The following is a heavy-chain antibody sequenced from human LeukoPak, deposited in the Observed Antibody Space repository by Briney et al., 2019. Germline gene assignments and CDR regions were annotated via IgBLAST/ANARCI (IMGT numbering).Heavy chain of an antibody. Sequence: GGSLRLSCAASGFTFSNYWFHWVRQAPGKGLVWVARINTDGSTANYADSVKGRFTISRDNAKNTLYLQMNSLRAEDTAVYHCANDMTGPVDSWGQGTLVTVSS. J-gene: IGHJ4*02. V-gene: IGHV3-74*01. CDR1: GFTFSNYW. CDR2: INTDGSTA. D-gene: IGHD3-9*01. CDR3: ANDMTGPVDS.